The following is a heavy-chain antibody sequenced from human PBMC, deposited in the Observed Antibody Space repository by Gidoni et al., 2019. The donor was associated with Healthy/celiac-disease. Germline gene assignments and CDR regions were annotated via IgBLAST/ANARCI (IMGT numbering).Heavy chain of an antibody. V-gene: IGHV4-30-4*01. CDR2: IYYSGST. Sequence: QVQLQESGPGLVKPSQTLSLTCTVSGGSISSGDYYWSWIRQPPGKGLEWIGYIYYSGSTYYNPSLKSRVTISVDTSKNQFSLKLSSVTAADTAVYYCARDLGINYQASPGNYYYYGMDVWGQGTTVTVSS. J-gene: IGHJ6*02. D-gene: IGHD1-7*01. CDR3: ARDLGINYQASPGNYYYYGMDV. CDR1: GGSISSGDYY.